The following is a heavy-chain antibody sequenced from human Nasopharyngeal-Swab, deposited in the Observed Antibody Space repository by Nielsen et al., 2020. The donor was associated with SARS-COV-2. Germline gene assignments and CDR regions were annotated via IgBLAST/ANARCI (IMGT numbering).Heavy chain of an antibody. CDR1: GFTVSSNY. CDR3: ATSLLGYCSGGSCYAYYGMDV. CDR2: IYSGGST. Sequence: GGSLRLFCAASGFTVSSNYMSWVRQAPGKGLEWVSVIYSGGSTYYADSVKGRFTISRDNSKNTLYLQMNSLRAEDTAVYYCATSLLGYCSGGSCYAYYGMDVWGQGTTVTVSS. V-gene: IGHV3-66*01. J-gene: IGHJ6*02. D-gene: IGHD2-15*01.